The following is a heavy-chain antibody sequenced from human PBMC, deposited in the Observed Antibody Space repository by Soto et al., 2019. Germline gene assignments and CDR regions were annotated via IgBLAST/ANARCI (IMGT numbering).Heavy chain of an antibody. J-gene: IGHJ6*02. D-gene: IGHD3-10*01. CDR3: ARDGGTYYYGSGSYRYYYYGMDV. V-gene: IGHV3-21*01. Sequence: GGSLRLSCAASGFTFSSYSMNWVRQAPGKGLEWVSSISSSSSYIYYADSVKGRFTISRDNAKNSLYLQMNSLRAEDTAVYYCARDGGTYYYGSGSYRYYYYGMDVWGQGTTVTVSS. CDR2: ISSSSSYI. CDR1: GFTFSSYS.